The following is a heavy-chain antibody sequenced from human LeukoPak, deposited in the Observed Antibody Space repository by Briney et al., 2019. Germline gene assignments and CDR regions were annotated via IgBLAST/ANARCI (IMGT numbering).Heavy chain of an antibody. CDR3: ASPSHCTSDSCQKYFDY. CDR1: GDSISSISHY. Sequence: SETLSLTCTVSGDSISSISHYWGWIRQPPGKGLEWIGSIFYGGNIYYNPSLKSRVTISIDTSRNQFSLKLSSVTAADTAVYYCASPSHCTSDSCQKYFDYWGQGTLVTVSS. CDR2: IFYGGNI. J-gene: IGHJ4*02. D-gene: IGHD2-2*01. V-gene: IGHV4-39*01.